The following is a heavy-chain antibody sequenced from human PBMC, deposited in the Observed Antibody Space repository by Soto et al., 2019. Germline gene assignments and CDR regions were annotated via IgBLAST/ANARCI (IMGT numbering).Heavy chain of an antibody. CDR2: INHSGST. Sequence: PSETLSLTCAAYGGSFSGYYWSWIRQPPGKGLEWIGEINHSGSTNYNPSLKSRVTISVDTSKNQFSLKLSSVTAADTAVYYCAGNTIFERLLPWGQGTLVTSPQ. CDR3: AGNTIFERLLP. V-gene: IGHV4-34*01. CDR1: GGSFSGYY. J-gene: IGHJ5*02. D-gene: IGHD3-3*01.